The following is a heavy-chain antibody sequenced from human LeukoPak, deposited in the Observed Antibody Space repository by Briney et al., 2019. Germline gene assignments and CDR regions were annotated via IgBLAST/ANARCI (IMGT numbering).Heavy chain of an antibody. CDR3: ASEQGESYYYDSSGPSDAFDI. CDR2: INPSGGST. CDR1: GYTFTSYY. Sequence: ASVKVSCKASGYTFTSYYMHWVRQAPGQGLEWMGIINPSGGSTSYAQKFQGRVTMTRDTSTSTVYMELSSLRSEDTAVYYCASEQGESYYYDSSGPSDAFDIWGQGTMVTVSS. D-gene: IGHD3-22*01. V-gene: IGHV1-46*01. J-gene: IGHJ3*02.